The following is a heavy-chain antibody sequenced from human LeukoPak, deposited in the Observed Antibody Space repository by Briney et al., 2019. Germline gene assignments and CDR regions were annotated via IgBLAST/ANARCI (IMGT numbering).Heavy chain of an antibody. CDR1: GGFFSNYD. J-gene: IGHJ4*02. CDR3: ARGVTDIVVVPRATKRTRFFDF. CDR2: IKHSGST. Sequence: SETLSLTCAVNGGFFSNYDWSWIRQPPGKGLDWIGEIKHSGSTNYNPSLKSRVTISVDTSKNQFSLRLSSVTAADTAVYYCARGVTDIVVVPRATKRTRFFDFWGQGIQVTVSS. D-gene: IGHD2-2*01. V-gene: IGHV4-34*01.